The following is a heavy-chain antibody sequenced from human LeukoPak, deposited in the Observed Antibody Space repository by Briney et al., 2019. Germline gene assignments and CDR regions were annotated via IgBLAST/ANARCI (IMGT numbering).Heavy chain of an antibody. Sequence: ASVKVSCKASGYTFTSYYMHWVRQAPGQGLEWMGIINPSGGSTSYAQKFQGRVTMTRDTSTSTVYMELSSLRSEDTAVYYCARACYYDSSGYYYHDYYYYYGMDVWGQGTTVTVSS. J-gene: IGHJ6*02. V-gene: IGHV1-46*01. CDR2: INPSGGST. CDR1: GYTFTSYY. CDR3: ARACYYDSSGYYYHDYYYYYGMDV. D-gene: IGHD3-22*01.